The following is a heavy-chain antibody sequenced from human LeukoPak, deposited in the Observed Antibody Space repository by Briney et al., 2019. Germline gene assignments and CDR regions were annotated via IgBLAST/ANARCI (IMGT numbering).Heavy chain of an antibody. V-gene: IGHV3-73*01. D-gene: IGHD3-10*01. CDR1: GLTFSGAA. CDR2: MRSKGNNYAS. CDR3: SRSYGSGPNWFDP. J-gene: IGHJ5*02. Sequence: GGSLKISCAASGLTFSGAAMHWVRQASGKGLEWVGRMRSKGNNYASAYAASVEGRFTISRDDSRSTAYLQMNNLQTEDTAVYYCSRSYGSGPNWFDPWGQGTLVTVSS.